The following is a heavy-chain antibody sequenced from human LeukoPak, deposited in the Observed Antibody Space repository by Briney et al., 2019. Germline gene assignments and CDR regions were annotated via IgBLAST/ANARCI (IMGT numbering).Heavy chain of an antibody. J-gene: IGHJ4*02. V-gene: IGHV1-24*01. Sequence: ASVKVSCKVSGYTFTDYYMHWVQQAPGKGLEWMGGFDPEDGETIYAQKFQGRVTMTEDTSTDTAYMELSSPRSEDTAVYYCATVGPPTGSTDGYWGQGTLVTVSS. CDR3: ATVGPPTGSTDGY. CDR2: FDPEDGET. CDR1: GYTFTDYY. D-gene: IGHD1-7*01.